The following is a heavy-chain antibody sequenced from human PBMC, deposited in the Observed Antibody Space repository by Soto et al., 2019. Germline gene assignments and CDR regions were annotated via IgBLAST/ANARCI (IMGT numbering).Heavy chain of an antibody. CDR3: AVSQDRGGRTTFIY. D-gene: IGHD3-16*01. CDR1: GFTFDDNA. V-gene: IGHV3-9*01. CDR2: INWKSDI. Sequence: GGSLRLSCAVSGFTFDDNAMHWVRQAPEKGLEWVSGINWKSDIGYADSVKGRFTISRDNAENSLYLQMNSLRAEDTASYYCAVSQDRGGRTTFIYRCPGTQVTVSS. J-gene: IGHJ4*02.